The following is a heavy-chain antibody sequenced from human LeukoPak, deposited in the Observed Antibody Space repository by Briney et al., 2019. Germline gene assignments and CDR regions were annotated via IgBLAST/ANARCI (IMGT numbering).Heavy chain of an antibody. Sequence: GESLKISCKGSGYSFTSYWIGWVRQMPGKGLEWMGIIHPGDSDTRYSPSFQGQVTISADKSITTAYLQWSSLKASDTAMYYCARSPYGYCTNGVCYAVEYWGQGTLVTVSS. D-gene: IGHD2-8*01. V-gene: IGHV5-51*01. CDR1: GYSFTSYW. J-gene: IGHJ4*02. CDR3: ARSPYGYCTNGVCYAVEY. CDR2: IHPGDSDT.